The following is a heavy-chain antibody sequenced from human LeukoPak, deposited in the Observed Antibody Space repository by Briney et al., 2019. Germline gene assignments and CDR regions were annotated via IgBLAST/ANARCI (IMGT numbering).Heavy chain of an antibody. J-gene: IGHJ5*02. V-gene: IGHV4-4*02. CDR1: GASISSSNW. D-gene: IGHD5-12*01. CDR3: ARDGRSGYEDL. Sequence: SETLSLTCSVSGASISSSNWWSWVRQPPGKGLEWIGEIYHSGSTNYNPSLKSRVTISVDKSKNQFSLKLSSVTAADTAIYYCARDGRSGYEDLWGPGTLVTVSS. CDR2: IYHSGST.